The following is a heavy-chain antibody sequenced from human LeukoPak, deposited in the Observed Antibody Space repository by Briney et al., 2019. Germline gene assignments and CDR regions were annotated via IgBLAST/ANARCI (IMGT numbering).Heavy chain of an antibody. D-gene: IGHD6-19*01. V-gene: IGHV3-23*05. J-gene: IGHJ1*01. CDR1: GFTFSAYA. CDR2: IGSDNKP. Sequence: GGSLRLSCEASGFTFSAYAMTWVRQAPGKGLEWVSSIGSDNKPHYSESVKGRFAISRDNSRNTLYLQMNSLRAEDTAVYYCARGPIAVAGTPSIYQHWGQGTLVTVSS. CDR3: ARGPIAVAGTPSIYQH.